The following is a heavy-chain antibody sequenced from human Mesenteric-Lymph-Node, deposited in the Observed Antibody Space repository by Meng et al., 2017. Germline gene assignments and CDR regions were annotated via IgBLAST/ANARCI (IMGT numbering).Heavy chain of an antibody. CDR3: ARVAAAGNEWFDP. J-gene: IGHJ5*02. D-gene: IGHD6-13*01. CDR2: IYHSGGT. V-gene: IGHV4-4*02. Sequence: QFQLEDLVPGLVDRSGTLSPTYAVSVCTISSWNGWSWARQPPGKGLEWIGEIYHSGGTNYNPSLKSRVSISVDKSKNQFSLKLSSVTAADTAVYYCARVAAAGNEWFDPWGQGTLVTVSS. CDR1: VCTISSWNG.